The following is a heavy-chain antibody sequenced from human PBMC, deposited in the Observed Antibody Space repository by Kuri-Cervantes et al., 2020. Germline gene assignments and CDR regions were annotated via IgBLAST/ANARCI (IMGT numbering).Heavy chain of an antibody. CDR3: AKDQWRFLEWYYYGMDV. J-gene: IGHJ6*02. CDR2: ISGSGGST. V-gene: IGHV3-23*01. D-gene: IGHD3-3*01. CDR1: GFTFDNYA. Sequence: GESLKISCAASGFTFDNYAMSWVRQAPGKGLEWISGISGSGGSTYYADSVKGRFTISRDNSKNTLYLQMNSLRAEDTAVYYCAKDQWRFLEWYYYGMDVWGQGTTVTVSS.